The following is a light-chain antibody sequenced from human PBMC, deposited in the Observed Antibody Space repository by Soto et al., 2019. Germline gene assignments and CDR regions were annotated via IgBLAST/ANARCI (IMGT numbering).Light chain of an antibody. CDR3: SSYTSSSTLYV. CDR1: SSDVGGYNY. V-gene: IGLV2-14*01. CDR2: DVS. J-gene: IGLJ1*01. Sequence: QSVLTQPASVSGSPGQSITISCTGTSSDVGGYNYDSWYQQHPGKAPKLMIYDVSNRPSGVSNRFSGSKSGNTASLTISGLHAEDEADYYCSSYTSSSTLYVFGTGTKVTVL.